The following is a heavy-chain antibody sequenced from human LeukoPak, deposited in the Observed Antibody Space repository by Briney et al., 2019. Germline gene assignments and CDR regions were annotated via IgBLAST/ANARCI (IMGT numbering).Heavy chain of an antibody. V-gene: IGHV4-59*01. CDR1: GDSISSYY. Sequence: PSETLSLTCTVSGDSISSYYWNWIRQPPGKGLEWIGYIFYSVNTNYNPSLKSRATISVDTSKNQFSLKLSSVTAADTAVYYCARDRWRDVVVPAGGNFDYWGQGTLVTVSS. D-gene: IGHD2-2*01. CDR2: IFYSVNT. CDR3: ARDRWRDVVVPAGGNFDY. J-gene: IGHJ4*02.